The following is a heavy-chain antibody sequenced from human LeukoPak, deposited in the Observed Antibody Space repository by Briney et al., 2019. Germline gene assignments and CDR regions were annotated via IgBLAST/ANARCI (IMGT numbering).Heavy chain of an antibody. CDR1: GVTFSSYG. CDR2: IWYDGSNK. Sequence: GRSLRLSCAASGVTFSSYGRHWVRQAPGKGLEWVAVIWYDGSNKYYADSVKGRFTISRDNSKNTLYLQMNSLRAEDTAVYYCAKGINYYYYMDVWGKGTTVTVSS. CDR3: AKGINYYYYMDV. J-gene: IGHJ6*03. V-gene: IGHV3-33*06.